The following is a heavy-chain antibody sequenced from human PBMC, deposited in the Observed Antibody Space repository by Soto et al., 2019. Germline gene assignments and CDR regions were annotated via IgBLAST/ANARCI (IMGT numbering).Heavy chain of an antibody. V-gene: IGHV4-38-2*01. D-gene: IGHD6-19*01. Sequence: SETLSLTCAVSGYSISSGYYWGWIRQPPGKGLEWIGSIYHSGSTYYNPSLKSRVTISVDTSKNQFSLKLSSVTAADTAVYYCARGGSSGWYQDFDYWGQVTLVTVSS. CDR3: ARGGSSGWYQDFDY. CDR2: IYHSGST. CDR1: GYSISSGYY. J-gene: IGHJ4*02.